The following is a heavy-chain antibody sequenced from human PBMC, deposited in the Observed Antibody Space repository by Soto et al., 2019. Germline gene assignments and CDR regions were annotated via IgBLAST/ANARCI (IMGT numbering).Heavy chain of an antibody. V-gene: IGHV3-23*01. Sequence: VQLLESGGGLVQPGGSLRLSCAASGFTFSSYAMSWVRQAPGKGLEWVSAISGSGGSTYYADSVKGRFTISRDNSKNTLYLQMNSLRAEDTAVYYCAKDPGSGSYRERYYYYGMDVWGQGTTVTVSS. J-gene: IGHJ6*02. CDR1: GFTFSSYA. D-gene: IGHD3-10*01. CDR2: ISGSGGST. CDR3: AKDPGSGSYRERYYYYGMDV.